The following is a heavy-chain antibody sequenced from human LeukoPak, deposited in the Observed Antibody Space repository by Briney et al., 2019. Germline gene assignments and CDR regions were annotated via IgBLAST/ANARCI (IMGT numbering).Heavy chain of an antibody. J-gene: IGHJ4*02. CDR2: ISSSSSTI. Sequence: GGSLRLSCAASGFTFSSYSMNWVRQAPGKGLEWVSYISSSSSTIYYADSVKGRFTISRDNAKNSLYLQMNSLRAEDTAVYYCARDVVVTAIPYFDYWGQGTLVTVSS. V-gene: IGHV3-48*04. D-gene: IGHD2-21*02. CDR1: GFTFSSYS. CDR3: ARDVVVTAIPYFDY.